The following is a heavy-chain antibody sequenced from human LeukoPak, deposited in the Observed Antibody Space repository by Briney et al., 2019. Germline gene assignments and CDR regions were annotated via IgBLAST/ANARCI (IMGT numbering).Heavy chain of an antibody. CDR1: GFTFSNYW. V-gene: IGHV3-74*01. J-gene: IGHJ4*02. Sequence: GGSLRLSCAASGFTFSNYWMHWVRQAPGKGLVWVSRINSDGSSTTYADSVKGRFTISRDNSKNTLYLQMNSLRTEDTAVYYCAKETDSSGPFDYWGQGTLVTVSS. D-gene: IGHD3-22*01. CDR2: INSDGSST. CDR3: AKETDSSGPFDY.